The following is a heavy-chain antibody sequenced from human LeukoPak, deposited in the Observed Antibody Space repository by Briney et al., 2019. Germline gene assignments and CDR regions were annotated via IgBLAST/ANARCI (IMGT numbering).Heavy chain of an antibody. CDR2: ISGSGGGT. Sequence: GGSLRLSCAASGFTFSNYAMSWVRQAPGKGLEWVSGISGSGGGTHYADSVKGRFTISRDNSKNTLYLQMNSLRPEDTAVYHCAKAIAMAGGAFDIWGQGTLVTVSS. CDR1: GFTFSNYA. J-gene: IGHJ3*02. V-gene: IGHV3-23*01. CDR3: AKAIAMAGGAFDI. D-gene: IGHD6-19*01.